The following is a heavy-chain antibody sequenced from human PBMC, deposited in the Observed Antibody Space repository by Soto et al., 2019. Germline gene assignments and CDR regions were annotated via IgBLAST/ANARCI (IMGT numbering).Heavy chain of an antibody. D-gene: IGHD2-21*02. J-gene: IGHJ4*02. CDR3: ARLSGDSSPLDY. V-gene: IGHV4-59*08. CDR2: IYYSGST. CDR1: GGSISSYY. Sequence: SETLSLTCTVSGGSISSYYWSWIRQPPGKGLEWIGYIYYSGSTNYNPSLKSRVTISVDTSKNQFSLKLSSVTAADTAVYYCARLSGDSSPLDYWGQGTLVTVSS.